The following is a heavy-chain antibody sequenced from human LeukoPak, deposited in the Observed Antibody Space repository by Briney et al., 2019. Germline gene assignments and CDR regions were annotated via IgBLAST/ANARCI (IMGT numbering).Heavy chain of an antibody. CDR2: ISHSGST. CDR3: ARVTSRLGWFDP. V-gene: IGHV4-38-2*02. Sequence: KSSETLSLTCTVSGYSISSGYYWVWIRQPPGKGLEWIGSISHSGSTYYNPSLKSRVTISVDTSKNQFSLKLRSVTAADTAVYYCARVTSRLGWFDPWGQGTLVTVSS. J-gene: IGHJ5*02. CDR1: GYSISSGYY. D-gene: IGHD1-14*01.